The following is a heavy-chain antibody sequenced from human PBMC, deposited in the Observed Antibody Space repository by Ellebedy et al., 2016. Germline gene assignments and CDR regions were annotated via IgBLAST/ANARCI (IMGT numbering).Heavy chain of an antibody. Sequence: GESLKISCAASGFTFSSYAMSWVRQAPGKGLEWVSAISGSGGSTYYADSVKGRFTISRDNAKNTLYLQMNSLRAENTAVYYCARVLAYYDFWSGYYRDPGYGMDVWGQGTTVTVSS. D-gene: IGHD3-3*01. CDR3: ARVLAYYDFWSGYYRDPGYGMDV. CDR1: GFTFSSYA. CDR2: ISGSGGST. J-gene: IGHJ6*02. V-gene: IGHV3-23*01.